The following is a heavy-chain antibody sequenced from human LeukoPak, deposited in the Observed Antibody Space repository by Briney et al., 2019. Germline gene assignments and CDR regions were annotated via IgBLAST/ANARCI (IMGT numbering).Heavy chain of an antibody. CDR2: FDPEDGET. CDR1: GYTLTELS. V-gene: IGHV1-24*01. D-gene: IGHD6-13*01. Sequence: ASVKVSCKVSGYTLTELSMHWVRQAPGKGLEWMGGFDPEDGETIYAQKFQGRVTMTEDTSTDTAYMELSSLRSEDTAVYYCATDHGSWYDHSAFHHWGQGTLVTVSS. CDR3: ATDHGSWYDHSAFHH. J-gene: IGHJ4*02.